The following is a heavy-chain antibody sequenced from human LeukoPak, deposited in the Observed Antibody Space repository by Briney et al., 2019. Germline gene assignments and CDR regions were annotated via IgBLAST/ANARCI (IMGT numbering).Heavy chain of an antibody. CDR3: TTTYYDFWSGYHQFDY. V-gene: IGHV3-15*01. CDR2: IKSKTDGGTT. D-gene: IGHD3-3*01. CDR1: GFTFSNAW. Sequence: GGSLRLSCAASGFTFSNAWMSWVRQAPGKGLEWVGRIKSKTDGGTTDYAAPVKGRFTISRDDSKNTLYLQMNSLKTEDTAVYYCTTTYYDFWSGYHQFDYWGQEPWSPSPQ. J-gene: IGHJ4*01.